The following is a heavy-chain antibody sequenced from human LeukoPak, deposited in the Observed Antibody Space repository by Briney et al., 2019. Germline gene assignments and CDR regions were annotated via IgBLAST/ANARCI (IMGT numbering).Heavy chain of an antibody. V-gene: IGHV3-7*01. Sequence: GGSLRLSCAASGFAFSGSWMSWVRQAPGKGLEWVAHIKGDGSEIYFVDSLKGRFTISRDNAKNSLYLQMNSLRADDTAVYYCAKRGLWASGPTWSAPWGQEPRVPVPS. D-gene: IGHD3-16*01. CDR1: GFAFSGSW. J-gene: IGHJ5*02. CDR2: IKGDGSEI. CDR3: AKRGLWASGPTWSAP.